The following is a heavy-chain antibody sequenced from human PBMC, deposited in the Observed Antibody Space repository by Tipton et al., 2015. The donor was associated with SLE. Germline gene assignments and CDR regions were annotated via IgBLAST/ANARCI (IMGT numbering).Heavy chain of an antibody. Sequence: GLVKPSETLSLTCTVSGGSISSHYWSWIRQPPGKGLEWIGYIYYSGSTNYNPSLKSRVTISVDTSKNQFSLKLSSVTAADTAVYYCARLTYYYDSSGPFDIWGQGTMVTVSS. CDR2: IYYSGST. D-gene: IGHD3-22*01. V-gene: IGHV4-59*11. J-gene: IGHJ3*02. CDR1: GGSISSHY. CDR3: ARLTYYYDSSGPFDI.